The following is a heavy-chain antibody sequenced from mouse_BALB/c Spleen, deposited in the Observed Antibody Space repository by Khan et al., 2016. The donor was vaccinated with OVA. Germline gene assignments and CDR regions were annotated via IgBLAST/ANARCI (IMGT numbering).Heavy chain of an antibody. V-gene: IGHV1S135*01. CDR1: GYSFTTYY. J-gene: IGHJ3*01. D-gene: IGHD2-2*01. CDR2: IDPFSGDT. CDR3: TRHGYVAWFTY. Sequence: VQLQQSGPELMKPGTSVKISCKASGYSFTTYYIHWVMQSHGKSLEWIGYIDPFSGDTTFNQKFKGKATLTVDKSSSTAYMHLSNLTSEDSAIYYCTRHGYVAWFTYWGQGTLVTVAA.